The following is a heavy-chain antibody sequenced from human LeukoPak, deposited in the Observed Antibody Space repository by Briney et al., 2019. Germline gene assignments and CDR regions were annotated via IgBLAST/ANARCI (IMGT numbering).Heavy chain of an antibody. CDR3: ARGVLYYYYMDV. Sequence: GGSLRLSCAASGFTFDDYAMHWVRQAPGKGLEWVSLISWDGGSTYYADSVKGRFTISRDNSKNSLYLQMNSLRAEDTALYYCARGVLYYYYMDVWGKGTTVTVSS. V-gene: IGHV3-43D*03. CDR2: ISWDGGST. J-gene: IGHJ6*03. CDR1: GFTFDDYA.